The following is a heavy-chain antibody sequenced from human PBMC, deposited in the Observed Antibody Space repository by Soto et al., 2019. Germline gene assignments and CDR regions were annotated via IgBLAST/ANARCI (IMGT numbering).Heavy chain of an antibody. D-gene: IGHD2-21*02. Sequence: QVQLVQSGAEEKKPGASVKVSCKASGYTFTSYAMHWVRQAPGQRLEWMGWINAGNGNTKYSQKFQGRVTITRDTSDSTAYTELSSLRSEDTAVYYCARSIVVVTALDYWGQGTLVTVSS. CDR2: INAGNGNT. CDR3: ARSIVVVTALDY. CDR1: GYTFTSYA. V-gene: IGHV1-3*05. J-gene: IGHJ4*02.